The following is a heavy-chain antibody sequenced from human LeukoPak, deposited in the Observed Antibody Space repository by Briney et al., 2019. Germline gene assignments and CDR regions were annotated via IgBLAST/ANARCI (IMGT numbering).Heavy chain of an antibody. CDR3: ARQGIQLSDGHRIYYFDY. Sequence: SETLSLTCTVSGGSISSGSYYWSWIRQPAGKGLEWIGRIYTSGSTNYNPSLKSRVTISVDTSKNPFSLKLSSVTAADTAVYYCARQGIQLSDGHRIYYFDYWGQGTLVTVSS. CDR1: GGSISSGSYY. D-gene: IGHD5-18*01. CDR2: IYTSGST. J-gene: IGHJ4*02. V-gene: IGHV4-61*02.